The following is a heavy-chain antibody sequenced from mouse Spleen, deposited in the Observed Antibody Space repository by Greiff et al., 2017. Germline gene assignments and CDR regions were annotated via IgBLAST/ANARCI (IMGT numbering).Heavy chain of an antibody. D-gene: IGHD2-4*01. V-gene: IGHV14-4*01. Sequence: VHVKQSGAELVRPGASVKLSCTASGFNIKDDYMHWVKQRPEQGLEWIGWIDPENGDTEYASKFQGKATITADTSSNTAYLQLSSLTSEDTDVYYCTFYYDYDEWFAYWGQGTLVTVSA. CDR2: IDPENGDT. CDR1: GFNIKDDY. CDR3: TFYYDYDEWFAY. J-gene: IGHJ3*01.